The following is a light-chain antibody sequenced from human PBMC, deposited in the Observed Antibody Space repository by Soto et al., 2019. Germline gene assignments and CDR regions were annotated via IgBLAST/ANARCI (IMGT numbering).Light chain of an antibody. CDR2: AAS. J-gene: IGKJ4*01. V-gene: IGKV1-27*01. CDR3: QKYNSAPLT. CDR1: QGIAPY. Sequence: DVQMTQSPSSLSASVGDRVTITCRASQGIAPYLAWFQQKPGKVPKLLIYAASTLQSGVPSRFNGSGSGADFTLTISSLQPEDVGTYYCQKYNSAPLTFGGGTKVDIK.